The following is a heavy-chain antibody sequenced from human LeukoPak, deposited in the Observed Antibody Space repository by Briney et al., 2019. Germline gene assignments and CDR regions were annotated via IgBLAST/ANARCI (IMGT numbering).Heavy chain of an antibody. J-gene: IGHJ4*02. CDR2: IYHSGST. D-gene: IGHD6-19*01. Sequence: SETLSLTCAVSGGSISSSNWWSWVRQPPGKGLEWIGEIYHSGSTNYNPSLKSRVTISVDKSKNQFSLKLSSVTAADTAVYYCARDGGGAVAGTALDYWGQGTLVTVSS. CDR3: ARDGGGAVAGTALDY. CDR1: GGSISSSNW. V-gene: IGHV4-4*02.